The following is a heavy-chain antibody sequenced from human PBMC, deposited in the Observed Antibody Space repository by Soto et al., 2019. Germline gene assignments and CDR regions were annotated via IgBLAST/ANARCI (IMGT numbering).Heavy chain of an antibody. CDR3: ARWVGGSMFDNSGKYDS. Sequence: QVQLVESGGGVVQPGRSLRLTCAASGFTFSSSGMHWVRQAPGKGLEWVELIAYDGSKTYYGDSVRGRFTISRDNSENTLFLQMNSLRAEDTAVYYCARWVGGSMFDNSGKYDSWGQGTLVSVSS. CDR1: GFTFSSSG. CDR2: IAYDGSKT. D-gene: IGHD3-22*01. V-gene: IGHV3-30*03. J-gene: IGHJ5*01.